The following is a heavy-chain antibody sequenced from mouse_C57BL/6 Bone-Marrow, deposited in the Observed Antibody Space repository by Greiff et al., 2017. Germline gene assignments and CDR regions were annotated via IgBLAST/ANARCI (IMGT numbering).Heavy chain of an antibody. CDR3: AREGVRTVVAPRWYCDV. Sequence: VQLQQSGPELVRPGVSVKISCKGSGYTFTDYAMHWVKQSHAKSLEWIGVISTYYGDASYNQKFKDKATMTVDKSSSTAYMELARLTSEYSAVYYCAREGVRTVVAPRWYCDVWGTGTTVTVSS. V-gene: IGHV1-67*01. CDR1: GYTFTDYA. D-gene: IGHD1-1*01. J-gene: IGHJ1*03. CDR2: ISTYYGDA.